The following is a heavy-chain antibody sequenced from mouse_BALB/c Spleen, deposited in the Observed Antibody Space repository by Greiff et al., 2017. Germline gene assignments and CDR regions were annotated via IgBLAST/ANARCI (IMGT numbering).Heavy chain of an antibody. J-gene: IGHJ4*01. CDR1: GYTFTSYY. D-gene: IGHD2-10*02. CDR3: ARSSLDYYAMDY. CDR2: IYPGNVNT. Sequence: QVQLQQSGPELVKPGASVRISCKASGYTFTSYYIHWVKQRPGQGLEWIGWIYPGNVNTKYNEKFKGKATLTADKSSSTAYMQLSSLTSEDSAVSFCARSSLDYYAMDYWGQGTSVTVSS. V-gene: IGHV1S56*01.